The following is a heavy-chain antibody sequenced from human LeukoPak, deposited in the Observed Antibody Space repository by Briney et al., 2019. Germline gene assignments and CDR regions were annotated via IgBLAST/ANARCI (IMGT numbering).Heavy chain of an antibody. V-gene: IGHV1-2*02. D-gene: IGHD7-27*01. CDR2: INPNSGGT. CDR1: GYKFIDYY. J-gene: IGHJ2*01. CDR3: ARDILLTGDDWYFDL. Sequence: GASVKVSCKSSGYKFIDYYMHWVRQAPGQGLEWMGWINPNSGGTNYAQKFQGRVSMTRDTSINTLYMDLSSLRSDDTAVYYCARDILLTGDDWYFDLWGRGTLVTVSS.